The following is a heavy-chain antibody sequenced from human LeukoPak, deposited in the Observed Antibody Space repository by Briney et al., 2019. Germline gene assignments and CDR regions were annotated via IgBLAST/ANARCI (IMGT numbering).Heavy chain of an antibody. J-gene: IGHJ6*03. CDR2: INYSRNP. CDR3: AREKIGTGTVLGKDYYYMDV. V-gene: IGHV4-39*07. Sequence: SETLSLTCTVSGGSISSSSYCWGWIRQPPGKGLEWIGNINYSRNPYYNPSLKSRVTISVDTSKNQFSLKLSSVTAADTAMYYCAREKIGTGTVLGKDYYYMDVWGKGTTVTISS. D-gene: IGHD3-16*01. CDR1: GGSISSSSYC.